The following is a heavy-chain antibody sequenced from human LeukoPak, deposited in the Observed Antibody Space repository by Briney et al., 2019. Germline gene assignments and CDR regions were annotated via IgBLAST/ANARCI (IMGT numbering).Heavy chain of an antibody. D-gene: IGHD3-10*01. V-gene: IGHV3-21*04. CDR3: AKSGRPRWGIWFGEY. CDR1: GFTFSSYS. Sequence: GGSLRLSCAASGFTFSSYSMNWVRQAPGKGLEWVSSISSSSSYIYYADSVKGRFTISRDNSKNTLYLQMDSLRAEDTAVYYCAKSGRPRWGIWFGEYWGQGTLVAVSS. J-gene: IGHJ4*02. CDR2: ISSSSSYI.